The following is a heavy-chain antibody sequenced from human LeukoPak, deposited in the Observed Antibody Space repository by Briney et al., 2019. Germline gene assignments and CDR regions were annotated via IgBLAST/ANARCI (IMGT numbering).Heavy chain of an antibody. Sequence: GGSLRLSCAASRLAFMTFSSYAMSWVRQAPGKGLEWVSVISGGGGSIYYADSVRGPFTISRDNSENTLYLQMDSLRAEDTAVYFCAKERRDYRGNSAAFDVWGQGTVLTVSS. V-gene: IGHV3-23*01. CDR2: ISGGGGSI. D-gene: IGHD4-23*01. CDR3: AKERRDYRGNSAAFDV. J-gene: IGHJ3*01. CDR1: RLAFMTFSSYA.